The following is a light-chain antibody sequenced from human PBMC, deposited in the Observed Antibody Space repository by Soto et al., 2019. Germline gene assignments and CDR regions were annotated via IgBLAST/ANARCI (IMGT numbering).Light chain of an antibody. CDR3: QQLGSSPYT. CDR1: QSVNIGY. CDR2: GAS. V-gene: IGKV3-20*01. J-gene: IGKJ2*01. Sequence: EIVLTQSPGTLSLSPGERATRSCRASQSVNIGYLAWYQQKPGQAPRLLLYGASSRATGIPDRFSGSGSGTDFTLTISRLEPEDFAVYYCQQLGSSPYTFGQGTNLEIK.